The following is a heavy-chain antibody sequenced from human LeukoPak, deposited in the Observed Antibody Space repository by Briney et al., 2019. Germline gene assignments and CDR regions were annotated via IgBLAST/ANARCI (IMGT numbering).Heavy chain of an antibody. Sequence: SETLSLTCTVSGGSISSYYWSWIRQPPGKGLEWIGYIYYSGSTNYNPSLKSRVTISVDTSKNQLFLKLSSVTAADTAVYYCARISHSSGWYNWFDPWGQGTLVTVSS. CDR1: GGSISSYY. CDR3: ARISHSSGWYNWFDP. D-gene: IGHD6-19*01. CDR2: IYYSGST. V-gene: IGHV4-59*08. J-gene: IGHJ5*02.